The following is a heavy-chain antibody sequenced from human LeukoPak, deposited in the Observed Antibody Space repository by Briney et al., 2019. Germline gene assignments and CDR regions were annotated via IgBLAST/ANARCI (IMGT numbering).Heavy chain of an antibody. CDR2: ISGSGGST. V-gene: IGHV3-23*01. D-gene: IGHD3-22*01. CDR1: GFTFSSYA. J-gene: IGHJ4*02. Sequence: GGSLRLSCAASGFTFSSYAMSWVRQAPGKGLEWVSAISGSGGSTYYADSVKGRFTISRDNSKNTLYLQMNSLRTEDTAVYYCAKATYYYDSSGSPGYWGQGTLVTVSS. CDR3: AKATYYYDSSGSPGY.